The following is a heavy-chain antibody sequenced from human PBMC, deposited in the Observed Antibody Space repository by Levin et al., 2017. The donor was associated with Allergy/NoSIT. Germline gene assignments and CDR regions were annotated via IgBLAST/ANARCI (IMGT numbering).Heavy chain of an antibody. CDR2: IYSSGNT. J-gene: IGHJ5*01. Sequence: HPGGSLRLSCAASGFTVSTNYMNWVRQAPGKGLEWVSVIYSSGNTYYADSVKGRFTTSRDTSRNTLYLQMNTLTVEDTAIYYCARDRFLDGSASGGWLDSWGQGTLVTVAS. D-gene: IGHD3-10*01. CDR1: GFTVSTNY. V-gene: IGHV3-53*01. CDR3: ARDRFLDGSASGGWLDS.